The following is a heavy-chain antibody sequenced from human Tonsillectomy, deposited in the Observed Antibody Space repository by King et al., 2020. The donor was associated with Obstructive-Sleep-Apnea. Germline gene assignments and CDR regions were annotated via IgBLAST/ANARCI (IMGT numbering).Heavy chain of an antibody. J-gene: IGHJ5*02. CDR3: ARHRWGYCSSTSCQNWFDP. CDR1: GDSMNSYY. D-gene: IGHD2-2*01. V-gene: IGHV4-59*08. CDR2: IYYSGST. Sequence: QLQESGPGLVKPSETLSLTCTVSGDSMNSYYWSWIRQPPGMGLEWIGFIYYSGSTNYNPSLKSRVTISVDTSKNHFSLKLGSVIAADTAVYYCARHRWGYCSSTSCQNWFDPWGQGTRVIVSS.